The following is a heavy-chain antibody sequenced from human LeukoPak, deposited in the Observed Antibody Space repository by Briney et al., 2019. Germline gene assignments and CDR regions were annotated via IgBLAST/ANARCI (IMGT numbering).Heavy chain of an antibody. Sequence: ASVKVSCKASGYTSTTYAINWVRQAPGQGLEWMGWINTNTGNPTYAQGFTGRFVFSLDTSVSTAYLQISSLKAEDTAVFYCARGGYYYGSGEDYYYMDVWGKGTTVTVSS. J-gene: IGHJ6*03. V-gene: IGHV7-4-1*02. CDR3: ARGGYYYGSGEDYYYMDV. D-gene: IGHD3-10*01. CDR1: GYTSTTYA. CDR2: INTNTGNP.